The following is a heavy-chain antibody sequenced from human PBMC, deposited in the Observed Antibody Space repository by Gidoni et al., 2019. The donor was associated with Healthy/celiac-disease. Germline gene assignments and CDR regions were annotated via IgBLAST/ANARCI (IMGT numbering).Heavy chain of an antibody. CDR1: GFTFSSSA. D-gene: IGHD3-9*01. J-gene: IGHJ5*02. V-gene: IGHV3-23*01. Sequence: EVQLLESGGGLVQPGGSLRLSCAASGFTFSSSARSWVRQAPGKGLEWVSAISGSGGSTYYADSVKGRFTISRDNSKNTLYLQMNSLRAEDTAVYYCAKAYYDILTGYSRQNWFDPWGQGTLVTVSS. CDR2: ISGSGGST. CDR3: AKAYYDILTGYSRQNWFDP.